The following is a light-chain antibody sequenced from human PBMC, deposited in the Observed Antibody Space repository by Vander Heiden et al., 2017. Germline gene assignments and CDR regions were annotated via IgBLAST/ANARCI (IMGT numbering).Light chain of an antibody. Sequence: SSELTQEPAVSVALGPTVRITCQGDSLRRYYASWYQQKPGQAAGLVIYGKNNRPSGIPDRFSGSSSGNTASLTITGAQAEDEADYYCNSRDSSGNHLVFGGGTKLTVL. J-gene: IGLJ2*01. CDR1: SLRRYY. CDR3: NSRDSSGNHLV. V-gene: IGLV3-19*01. CDR2: GKN.